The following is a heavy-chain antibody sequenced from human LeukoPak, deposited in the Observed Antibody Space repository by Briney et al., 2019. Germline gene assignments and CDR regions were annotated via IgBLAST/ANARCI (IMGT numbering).Heavy chain of an antibody. D-gene: IGHD6-13*01. CDR1: GGSFSGYY. CDR3: AREYSSSWYYYYGMDV. J-gene: IGHJ6*02. V-gene: IGHV4-34*01. CDR2: INHSGST. Sequence: SETLSLTCAVYGGSFSGYYWSWIRQPPGKGLEWIGEINHSGSTNYNPSLKSRVTISVDTSKNQFSLKLSSVTAADTAVYYCAREYSSSWYYYYGMDVWGQGTTVTVSS.